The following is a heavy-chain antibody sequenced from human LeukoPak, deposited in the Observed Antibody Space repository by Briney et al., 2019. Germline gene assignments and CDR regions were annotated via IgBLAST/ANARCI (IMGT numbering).Heavy chain of an antibody. D-gene: IGHD3-3*02. Sequence: PGGSLRLSCAASGFTFSSYSMNWVRQAPGKGLEWVSSISSSSSYIYYADSVKGRFTISRDNAKNSLYLQMNSLRAQDTALYYCAKDISWKSYYFDYWGQGTLVTVSS. CDR3: AKDISWKSYYFDY. CDR2: ISSSSSYI. V-gene: IGHV3-21*04. CDR1: GFTFSSYS. J-gene: IGHJ4*02.